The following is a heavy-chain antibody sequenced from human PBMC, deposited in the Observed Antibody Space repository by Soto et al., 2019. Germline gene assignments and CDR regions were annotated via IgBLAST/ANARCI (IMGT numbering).Heavy chain of an antibody. CDR1: GGTFSSYA. CDR3: AKDTHGYSYGFDAFDI. CDR2: IIPIFGTA. J-gene: IGHJ3*02. D-gene: IGHD5-18*01. V-gene: IGHV1-69*13. Sequence: SVKVSSKASGGTFSSYAISWVRQAPGQGLEWMGGIIPIFGTANYAQKFQGRVTITADESTSTAYMELSSLRSEDTAVYYCAKDTHGYSYGFDAFDIWGQGTMVTVSS.